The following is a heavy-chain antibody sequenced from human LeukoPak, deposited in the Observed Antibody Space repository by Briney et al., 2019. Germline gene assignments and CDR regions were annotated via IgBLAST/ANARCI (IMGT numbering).Heavy chain of an antibody. Sequence: GGSLRLSCTASGFTFGDYAMSWFRQAPGKGLEWVGFIRSKAYGGTTEYAASVKGRFTISRDDSKSIAYLQMNSLKTEDTAVYYCTRGGLSGYYDILTGPFDPWGQGTLVTVSS. CDR1: GFTFGDYA. CDR3: TRGGLSGYYDILTGPFDP. J-gene: IGHJ5*02. V-gene: IGHV3-49*03. D-gene: IGHD3-9*01. CDR2: IRSKAYGGTT.